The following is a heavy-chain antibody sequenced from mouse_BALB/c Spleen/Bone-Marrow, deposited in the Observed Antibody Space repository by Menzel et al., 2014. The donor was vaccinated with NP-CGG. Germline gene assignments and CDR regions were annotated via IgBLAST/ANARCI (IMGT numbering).Heavy chain of an antibody. CDR3: ARWEYYAMDY. CDR1: GFNIKDTY. CDR2: IDPANGNT. Sequence: EVQAVESGAELVKPGASVKLSCTASGFNIKDTYMHWVKQRPEQGLEWIGRIDPANGNTKYDPKFQGKATITADTSSNTAYLQLSSLTSEDTAVNYCARWEYYAMDYWGQGTSVTVSS. D-gene: IGHD4-1*01. J-gene: IGHJ4*01. V-gene: IGHV14-3*02.